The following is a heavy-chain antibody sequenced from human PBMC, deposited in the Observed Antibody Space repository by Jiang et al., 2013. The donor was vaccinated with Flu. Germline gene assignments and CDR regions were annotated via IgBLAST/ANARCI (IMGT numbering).Heavy chain of an antibody. D-gene: IGHD3-10*01. Sequence: QTLSLTCVISGDNVSSDTAAWNWIRQSPSRGLEWLGRTYYRSKWYNDYAISMESRIIIKPDTSKNHFSLQLKSLTPEDTAVYYCARDKSRDDYYDHWGQEPWSPSP. J-gene: IGHJ4*01. CDR3: ARDKSRDDYYDH. CDR1: GDNVSSDTAA. V-gene: IGHV6-1*01. CDR2: TYYRSKWYN.